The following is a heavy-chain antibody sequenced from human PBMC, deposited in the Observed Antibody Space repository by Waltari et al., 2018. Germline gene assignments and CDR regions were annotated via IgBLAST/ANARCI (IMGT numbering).Heavy chain of an antibody. V-gene: IGHV1-2*02. CDR2: IKPNSGGT. D-gene: IGHD2-2*02. J-gene: IGHJ4*02. Sequence: QVQLVQSGAEVKKPGASVKVSCKASGYTFTGYYMHWVRQAPGQGREWMGWIKPNSGGTTYAQTFQGRVTMTRDTSISTAYMELSRLRSDDTAVYYCARGVVVVPAAIRDFDYWGQGTLVTVSS. CDR3: ARGVVVVPAAIRDFDY. CDR1: GYTFTGYY.